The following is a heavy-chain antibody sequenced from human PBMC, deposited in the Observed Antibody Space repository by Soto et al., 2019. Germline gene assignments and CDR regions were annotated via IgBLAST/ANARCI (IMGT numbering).Heavy chain of an antibody. V-gene: IGHV1-8*01. J-gene: IGHJ4*02. CDR1: GYTFTSYD. CDR3: ARRGETYGWNGFGDDKYYFAF. D-gene: IGHD1-1*01. CDR2: MNPNTGNS. Sequence: RASVKVSCKASGYTFTSYDIYWVRQATGQGLEWMGGMNPNTGNSGYAQKFQGRVTMTSDTSISTAHMELSSLRSEDTAVYYCARRGETYGWNGFGDDKYYFAFWGQGTLFTVSS.